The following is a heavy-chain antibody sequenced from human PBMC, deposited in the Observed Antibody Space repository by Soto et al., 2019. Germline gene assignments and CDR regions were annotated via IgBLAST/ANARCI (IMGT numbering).Heavy chain of an antibody. Sequence: QVQLVQSGAEVKKPGSSVKVSCKASGGTFSSYAISWVRQAPGQGLEWVGGIIPIFGTTNYAQKFQGRVTITAGESTSTGYMELNSLRSEDTAVYYCASLDYGDLNPLPYWGQGTLVTVSS. J-gene: IGHJ4*02. CDR1: GGTFSSYA. V-gene: IGHV1-69*12. CDR2: IIPIFGTT. CDR3: ASLDYGDLNPLPY. D-gene: IGHD4-17*01.